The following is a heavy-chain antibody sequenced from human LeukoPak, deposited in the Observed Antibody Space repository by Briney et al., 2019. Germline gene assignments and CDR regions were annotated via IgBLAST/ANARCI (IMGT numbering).Heavy chain of an antibody. V-gene: IGHV3-30*03. Sequence: GGSLRLSCAASGFTFSGHAMVWVRQGPGKGLEWVSFISYDGSSSVYADSVMGRFAISRDNSKNTVHLQMNSLRAEDTAMYYCARRAGDYSHPYDYWGQGTLVTVSS. CDR3: ARRAGDYSHPYDY. D-gene: IGHD3-22*01. CDR1: GFTFSGHA. J-gene: IGHJ4*02. CDR2: ISYDGSSS.